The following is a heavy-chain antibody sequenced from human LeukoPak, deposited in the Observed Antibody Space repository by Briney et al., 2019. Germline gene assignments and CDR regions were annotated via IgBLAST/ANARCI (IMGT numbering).Heavy chain of an antibody. J-gene: IGHJ6*03. CDR2: ISGSGGST. D-gene: IGHD3-3*01. CDR3: AKVMAANDFWSGYFLNYYYYYYMDV. V-gene: IGHV3-23*01. Sequence: PGGSLRLSCAASGFTVSSNYMSWVRQAPGKGLEWVSAISGSGGSTYYADSVKGRFTISRDNSKNTLYLQMNSLRAEDTAVYYCAKVMAANDFWSGYFLNYYYYYYMDVWGKGTTVTVSS. CDR1: GFTVSSNY.